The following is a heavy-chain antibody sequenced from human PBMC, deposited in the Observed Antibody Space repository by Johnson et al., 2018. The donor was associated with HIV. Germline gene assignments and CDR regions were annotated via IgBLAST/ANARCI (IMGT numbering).Heavy chain of an antibody. D-gene: IGHD2-8*02. Sequence: VQLVESGVGLVQPGGSLRLSCAASGFTFSSYWMSWVRQAPGKGLEWVANINQDGSEKNYVDSVKGRFAISRDNAKNSLYLQINSLRAEDTAVYYCARDDCTAGICYNAFDIWGQGTMVTVSS. CDR2: INQDGSEK. CDR3: ARDDCTAGICYNAFDI. CDR1: GFTFSSYW. J-gene: IGHJ3*02. V-gene: IGHV3-7*03.